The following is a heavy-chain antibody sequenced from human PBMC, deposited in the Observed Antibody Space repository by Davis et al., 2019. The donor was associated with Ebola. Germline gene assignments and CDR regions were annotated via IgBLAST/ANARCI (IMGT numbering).Heavy chain of an antibody. CDR1: GYTFISYY. J-gene: IGHJ3*02. CDR2: INANTGGT. Sequence: AASVKVSCKASGYTFISYYFHWVRQAPGQGLEWMGRINANTGGTNYAQNFQGRVTMTRDTTITTAYMELNSLSSDDTALYYCARVSGPATIFPVGDAFDMWGQGTMVTVSS. V-gene: IGHV1-2*06. D-gene: IGHD2-2*01. CDR3: ARVSGPATIFPVGDAFDM.